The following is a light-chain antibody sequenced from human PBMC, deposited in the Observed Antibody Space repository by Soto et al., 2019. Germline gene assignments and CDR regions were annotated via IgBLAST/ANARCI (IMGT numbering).Light chain of an antibody. CDR3: QQYGSSPT. V-gene: IGKV3-20*01. J-gene: IGKJ5*01. CDR1: QSVSSNY. CDR2: GAS. Sequence: EIVLTQSPGTLSLSPVERATLSCRASQSVSSNYLAWYQQKPGRAPRLLIYGASSRATGIPDTFSGSGSGTDFTLTISRLEPEDFAVYYCQQYGSSPTFGQGTRLEIK.